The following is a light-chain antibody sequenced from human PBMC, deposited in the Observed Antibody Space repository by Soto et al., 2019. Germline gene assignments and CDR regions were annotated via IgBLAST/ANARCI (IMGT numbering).Light chain of an antibody. CDR1: SSDVGGYNY. J-gene: IGLJ2*01. CDR2: DVS. CDR3: SSSTSSSTLV. V-gene: IGLV2-14*01. Sequence: QSALTQPASVSGSPGQSITISCTGTSSDVGGYNYVSWYQQHPGKAPKLMIYDVSNRPSGVSNRFSGSKSGNTASLTISGLQAEDEADYYCSSSTSSSTLVFGGGTKVTV.